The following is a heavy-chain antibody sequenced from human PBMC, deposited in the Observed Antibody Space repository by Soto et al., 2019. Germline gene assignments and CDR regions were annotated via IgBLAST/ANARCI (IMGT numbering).Heavy chain of an antibody. D-gene: IGHD1-1*01. CDR3: AKDGRWLQLQGFYYGMDV. CDR2: ISYDGSNK. J-gene: IGHJ6*02. Sequence: XGSLRLSCTASGGTFSSYGMHWVRQAPGKGLEWVAVISYDGSNKYYADSVKGRFTISRDNSKNTLYLQMNSLRAEDTAVYYCAKDGRWLQLQGFYYGMDVWGHGTTVTVSS. CDR1: GGTFSSYG. V-gene: IGHV3-30*18.